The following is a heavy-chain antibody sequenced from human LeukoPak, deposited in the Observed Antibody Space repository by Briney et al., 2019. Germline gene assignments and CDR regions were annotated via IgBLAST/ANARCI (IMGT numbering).Heavy chain of an antibody. CDR1: GYTFGSYS. V-gene: IGHV1-18*04. CDR2: ISAYNGNT. J-gene: IGHJ6*03. Sequence: GASVKVSCKASGYTFGSYSITWVRRAPGQGLEWMGWISAYNGNTNYAQKLQGRVTMTTDTSTSTAYMELRSLRSDDTAVYYCARDLEYYGSGGDYMDVWGKGTTVTVSS. CDR3: ARDLEYYGSGGDYMDV. D-gene: IGHD3-10*01.